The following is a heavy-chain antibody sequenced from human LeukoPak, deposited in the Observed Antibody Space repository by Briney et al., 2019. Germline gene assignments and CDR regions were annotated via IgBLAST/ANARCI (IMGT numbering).Heavy chain of an antibody. J-gene: IGHJ4*02. CDR1: GYTFTSYG. Sequence: ASVKVSCKASGYTFTSYGISWVRQAPGQGLEWMGWISAYNGNTNYAQKLQGRVTITTDTSTSTAYMELRSLRSDDTAVYYCARDRGGRSGWYNPAFWGQGTLVTVSS. CDR2: ISAYNGNT. D-gene: IGHD6-19*01. V-gene: IGHV1-18*01. CDR3: ARDRGGRSGWYNPAF.